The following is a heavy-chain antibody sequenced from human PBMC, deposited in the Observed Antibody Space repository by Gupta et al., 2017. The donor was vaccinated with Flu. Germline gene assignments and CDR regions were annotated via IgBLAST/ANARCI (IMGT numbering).Heavy chain of an antibody. CDR1: GFTLRDYW. D-gene: IGHD4-17*01. CDR3: ARDVGSGDYDS. V-gene: IGHV3-7*01. Sequence: EVQLVESGGGLVQPGGSLRLSCGAFGFTLRDYWMSWVRQAPGKGPELVANINRDGSVINYRDFVRGRFTISRDNAKNAVYFQMNSLRVDDTAVYYCARDVGSGDYDSWGQGTLVTVSS. CDR2: INRDGSVI. J-gene: IGHJ5*01.